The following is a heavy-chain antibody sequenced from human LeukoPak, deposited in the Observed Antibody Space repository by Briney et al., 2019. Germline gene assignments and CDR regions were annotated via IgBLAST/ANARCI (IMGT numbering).Heavy chain of an antibody. D-gene: IGHD3-10*01. CDR3: ARDQYYYGSGSYYRGSDY. J-gene: IGHJ4*02. Sequence: PGGSLRLSCAASGFTFSSYSMKWVRQAPGKGLEWVANIKQDGSEKYYVDSVKGRFTISRDNAKNSLYLQMNSLRAEDTAVYYCARDQYYYGSGSYYRGSDYWGQGTLVTVSS. CDR1: GFTFSSYS. V-gene: IGHV3-7*01. CDR2: IKQDGSEK.